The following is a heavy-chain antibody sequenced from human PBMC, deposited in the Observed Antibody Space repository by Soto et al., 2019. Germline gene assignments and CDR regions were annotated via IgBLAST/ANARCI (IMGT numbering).Heavy chain of an antibody. V-gene: IGHV4-31*03. CDR2: IYYSGST. CDR3: ARDLWGYCGTDCYPLDV. Sequence: LSLTCTVSGGSISSGGYYWSWIRQHPGKGLEWIGYIYYSGSTYYNPSLKSRVTISVDTSKNQFSLKLSSVTAADTAVYFCARDLWGYCGTDCYPLDVWGPGTTVTVSS. D-gene: IGHD2-21*02. J-gene: IGHJ6*02. CDR1: GGSISSGGYY.